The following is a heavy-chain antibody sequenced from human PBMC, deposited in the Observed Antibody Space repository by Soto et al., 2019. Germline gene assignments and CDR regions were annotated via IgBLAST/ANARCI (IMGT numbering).Heavy chain of an antibody. CDR2: IYHSGST. CDR3: ARIRTYDFYYYGMDV. Sequence: PXETLSLTCAVSGDSISSSNWWSWVRQPPGKGLEWIGEIYHSGSTNYNPSLKSRVTISVDKSKNQFSLKLSSVTAADTAVYYCARIRTYDFYYYGMDVWGQGATVTVSS. CDR1: GDSISSSNW. J-gene: IGHJ6*02. V-gene: IGHV4-4*02. D-gene: IGHD3-16*01.